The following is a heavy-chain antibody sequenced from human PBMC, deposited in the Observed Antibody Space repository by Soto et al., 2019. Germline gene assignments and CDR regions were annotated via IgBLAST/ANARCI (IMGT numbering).Heavy chain of an antibody. CDR2: IYYSGST. CDR1: GDSISSTGTL. D-gene: IGHD3-10*01. V-gene: IGHV4-39*01. Sequence: QLQLQESGPGLVKPLETLSLTCTVSGDSISSTGTLWGWIRQPPGMVLERIGTIYYSGSTYYNPSLRSRVTMSVDTSKNEFSLRLSSVTAADTAVYYCARRASRGKFDYWGQGILVTVSA. J-gene: IGHJ4*02. CDR3: ARRASRGKFDY.